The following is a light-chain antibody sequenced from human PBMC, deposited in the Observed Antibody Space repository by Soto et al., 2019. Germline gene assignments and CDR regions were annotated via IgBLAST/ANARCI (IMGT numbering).Light chain of an antibody. Sequence: DIQMTQSPSSLSASVGDRVTITWRASQYIGDFLTWYPQTXGKAPKXXMFGACNLQIGVQSRFSGSGSGTESTLTINNLQREDFATYYCQESFFMIGTFGRGTKVDIK. CDR2: GAC. J-gene: IGKJ1*01. CDR3: QESFFMIGT. V-gene: IGKV1-39*01. CDR1: QYIGDF.